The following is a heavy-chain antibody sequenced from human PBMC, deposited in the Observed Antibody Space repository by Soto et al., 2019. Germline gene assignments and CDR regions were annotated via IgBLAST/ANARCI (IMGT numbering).Heavy chain of an antibody. J-gene: IGHJ4*02. D-gene: IGHD3-22*01. CDR3: AIRASYYDSSGYFDY. CDR1: GFTFSSYS. V-gene: IGHV3-74*01. CDR2: INSDGSST. Sequence: GGSLRLCCAASGFTFSSYSMNWVRQAPGKGLVWVSRINSDGSSTSYADSVKGRFTISRDNAKNTLYLQMNSLRAEDTAVYYCAIRASYYDSSGYFDYWGQGTLVTVS.